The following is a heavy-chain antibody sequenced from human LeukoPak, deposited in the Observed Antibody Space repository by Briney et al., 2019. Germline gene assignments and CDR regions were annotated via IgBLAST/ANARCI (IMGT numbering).Heavy chain of an antibody. CDR2: ISSSSSYI. CDR3: ARNIEMATITPGY. J-gene: IGHJ4*02. Sequence: PGGSLRLSCAASGFTFSSYSMNWVRQAPGKGLEWFSSISSSSSYIYYADSVKGRFTISRDNAKNSLYLQMNSLRAEDTAVYYCARNIEMATITPGYWGQGTLVTASS. D-gene: IGHD5-24*01. CDR1: GFTFSSYS. V-gene: IGHV3-21*01.